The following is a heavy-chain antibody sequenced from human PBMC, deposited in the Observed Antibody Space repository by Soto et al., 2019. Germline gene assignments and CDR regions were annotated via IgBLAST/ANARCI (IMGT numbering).Heavy chain of an antibody. J-gene: IGHJ3*02. Sequence: EVQLLESGGGLVQPGGSLRLSCAASGFIFRNYAMRLVRQTPGKGLEWVLGISDSGSTSYYVNSVKGRFTISRNNSRNTLYLQMNTRRGADTAVDYCAKRVRWKAPDDAFDNWGHGTMVTVSS. CDR3: AKRVRWKAPDDAFDN. CDR1: GFIFRNYA. D-gene: IGHD1-1*01. V-gene: IGHV3-23*01. CDR2: ISDSGSTS.